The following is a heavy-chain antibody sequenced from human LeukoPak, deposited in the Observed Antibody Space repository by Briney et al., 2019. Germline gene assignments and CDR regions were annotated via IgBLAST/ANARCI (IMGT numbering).Heavy chain of an antibody. CDR3: ASRDGYNVGYDAFDI. J-gene: IGHJ3*02. CDR1: GFTFSSSA. Sequence: GGSLRLSCAASGFTFSSSAMSWVRQVPGKGLEWVSGISASGGSTYYADSVRGRFTISRDNSKNTLYVQMNSLRAEDTAVYYCASRDGYNVGYDAFDIWGQGTMVTVSS. D-gene: IGHD5-24*01. CDR2: ISASGGST. V-gene: IGHV3-23*01.